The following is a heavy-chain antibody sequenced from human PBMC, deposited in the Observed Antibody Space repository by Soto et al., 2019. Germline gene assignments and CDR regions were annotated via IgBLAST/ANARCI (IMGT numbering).Heavy chain of an antibody. V-gene: IGHV1-3*01. J-gene: IGHJ5*02. CDR3: ARSTTSCYSLCWFDP. CDR1: GYTFTTYT. CDR2: INAGNGET. Sequence: GASVKVSCKASGYTFTTYTIQWVRRAPGQRLEWMGWINAGNGETKYSQNFQGRVTITRDTSASTAYMELNSLRSEDTAVYYCARSTTSCYSLCWFDPWGQGTLVTVSS. D-gene: IGHD2-2*02.